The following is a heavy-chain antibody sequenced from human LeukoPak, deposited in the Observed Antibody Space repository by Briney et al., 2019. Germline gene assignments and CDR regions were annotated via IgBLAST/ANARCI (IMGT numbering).Heavy chain of an antibody. CDR2: IYYSGST. CDR1: GGPISCYY. J-gene: IGHJ5*02. CDR3: ARGRQLELSGWFDP. Sequence: PSETLPLTCCVSGGPISCYYWSWIRQPPGRGLEWNGYIYYSGSTNYNPPLKSRVTISVDEYESQLSLKLSYVPGADTAVYYCARGRQLELSGWFDPWGQGTLVTVSS. V-gene: IGHV4-59*08. D-gene: IGHD1-7*01.